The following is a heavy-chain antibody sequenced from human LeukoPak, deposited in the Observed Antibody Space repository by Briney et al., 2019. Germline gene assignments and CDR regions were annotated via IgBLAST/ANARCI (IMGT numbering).Heavy chain of an antibody. J-gene: IGHJ4*02. V-gene: IGHV3-48*04. D-gene: IGHD1-7*01. CDR3: ASGPLTGTTNY. CDR2: ISSSSSTI. Sequence: HTGGSLRLSCAASGFTFSSYSMNWVRQAPGKGLEWVSYISSSSSTIYYADSVKGRFTISRENSKNTLYLQMNSLRGEDTAVYYCASGPLTGTTNYWGQGTLVTVSS. CDR1: GFTFSSYS.